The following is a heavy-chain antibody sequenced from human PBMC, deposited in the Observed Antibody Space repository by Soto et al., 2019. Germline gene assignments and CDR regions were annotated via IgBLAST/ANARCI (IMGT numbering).Heavy chain of an antibody. CDR2: INHSGST. D-gene: IGHD2-2*01. J-gene: IGHJ5*02. Sequence: SETLSLSCAVYGGSFSGYYWSWIRQPPGKGLEWIGEINHSGSTNYNPSLKSRVTISVDTSKNQFSLKLSSVTAADTAVYYCARVNRVVVPAANSFDPWGQGRLVT. V-gene: IGHV4-34*01. CDR1: GGSFSGYY. CDR3: ARVNRVVVPAANSFDP.